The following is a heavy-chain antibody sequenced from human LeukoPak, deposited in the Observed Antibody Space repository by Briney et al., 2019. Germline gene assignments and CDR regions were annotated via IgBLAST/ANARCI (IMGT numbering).Heavy chain of an antibody. D-gene: IGHD3-22*01. CDR1: GFTFSSYA. CDR2: ISYDGSNK. V-gene: IGHV3-30-3*01. J-gene: IGHJ4*02. CDR3: ARSEDYYDSSGSPGY. Sequence: GGSLRLSCTASGFTFSSYAMHWVRQAPGKGLKWVAVISYDGSNKYYADSVKGRFTISRDNSKNTLYLQMNSLRAEDTAVYYCARSEDYYDSSGSPGYWGQGTLVTVSS.